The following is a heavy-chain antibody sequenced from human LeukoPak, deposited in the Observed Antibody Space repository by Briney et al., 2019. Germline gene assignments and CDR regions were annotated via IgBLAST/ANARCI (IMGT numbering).Heavy chain of an antibody. D-gene: IGHD3-10*01. CDR3: ARRVREVIISFYYYNGMDV. CDR2: INHSGAT. Sequence: KPSETLSLTCAVYGWSFSDYYWTWIRQSPGKGLEWIGEINHSGATDYNPSLKSRVTISVETSKKQFSLKVRSVTAADTAVYYCARRVREVIISFYYYNGMDVWGQGTTVTVSS. J-gene: IGHJ6*02. CDR1: GWSFSDYY. V-gene: IGHV4-34*01.